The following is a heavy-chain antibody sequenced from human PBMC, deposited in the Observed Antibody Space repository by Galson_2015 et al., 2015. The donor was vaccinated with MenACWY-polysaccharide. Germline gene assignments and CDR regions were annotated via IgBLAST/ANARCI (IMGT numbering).Heavy chain of an antibody. J-gene: IGHJ4*02. V-gene: IGHV3-9*01. CDR1: GFTFDDYA. Sequence: SLRLSCAASGFTFDDYAMHWVRHAPGKGLEWVSGISWNSGSIGYADSVKGRFTISRDNAKNSLYLQMNSLRAEDTALYYCAKDTTYSSSSEFDYWGQGTLVTVSS. CDR3: AKDTTYSSSSEFDY. CDR2: ISWNSGSI. D-gene: IGHD6-13*01.